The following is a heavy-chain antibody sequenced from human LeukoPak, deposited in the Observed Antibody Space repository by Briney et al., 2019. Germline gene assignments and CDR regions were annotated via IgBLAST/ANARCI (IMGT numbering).Heavy chain of an antibody. CDR3: ARIAAADLDFDY. CDR1: GYTFTCYY. J-gene: IGHJ4*02. CDR2: INPNSGGT. D-gene: IGHD6-13*01. Sequence: ASVKVSCKASGYTFTCYYMHWVRQAPGQGLERMGRINPNSGGTNYAQKFQGRVTMTRDTSISTAYMELSRLRSDDTAVYYCARIAAADLDFDYWGQGTLVTVSS. V-gene: IGHV1-2*06.